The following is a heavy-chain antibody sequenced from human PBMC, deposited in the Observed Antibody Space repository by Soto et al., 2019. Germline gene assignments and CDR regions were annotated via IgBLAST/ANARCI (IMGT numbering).Heavy chain of an antibody. J-gene: IGHJ6*03. Sequence: GGSLRLSCAASGFTFSSYSMNWVRQAPGKGLEWVSSISSSSSYIYYADSVKGRFTISRDNAKNSLYLQMNSLRAEDTAVYYCARTYDFWSGYYTGGYYYYYMDVWGKGTTVTVSS. V-gene: IGHV3-21*01. D-gene: IGHD3-3*01. CDR2: ISSSSSYI. CDR1: GFTFSSYS. CDR3: ARTYDFWSGYYTGGYYYYYMDV.